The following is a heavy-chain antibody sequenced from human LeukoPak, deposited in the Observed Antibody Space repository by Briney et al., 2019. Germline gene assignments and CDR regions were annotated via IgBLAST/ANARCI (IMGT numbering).Heavy chain of an antibody. D-gene: IGHD6-19*01. J-gene: IGHJ4*02. CDR3: AKTDGYTSGWSGIDY. V-gene: IGHV3-33*08. Sequence: GGSLRLSCAAPGFTFSGYAIHWVRQAPGKGLEWVAVIWYDGSNKYYADSVKGRFTTSRDNSKNTLYLQMNSLRVEDTAVYYCAKTDGYTSGWSGIDYWGQGTLVTVSS. CDR2: IWYDGSNK. CDR1: GFTFSGYA.